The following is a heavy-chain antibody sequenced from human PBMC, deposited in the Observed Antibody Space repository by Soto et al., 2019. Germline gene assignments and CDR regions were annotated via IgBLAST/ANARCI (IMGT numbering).Heavy chain of an antibody. Sequence: QVQLVQSGAEVKKPGPSVKFSCKASGYTFTSYDINWVRQATGQGLEWRGWMNPNIGNTGYAQKFQGRVTMTRNTSISTAYMEMSSLRSEDTAVYYCARTLYGDNVDYWGQGTLVTVSS. CDR3: ARTLYGDNVDY. CDR1: GYTFTSYD. V-gene: IGHV1-8*01. D-gene: IGHD4-17*01. CDR2: MNPNIGNT. J-gene: IGHJ4*02.